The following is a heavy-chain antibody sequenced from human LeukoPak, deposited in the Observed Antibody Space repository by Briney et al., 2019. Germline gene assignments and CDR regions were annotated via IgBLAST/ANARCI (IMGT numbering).Heavy chain of an antibody. CDR2: INHSGST. V-gene: IGHV4-39*07. J-gene: IGHJ6*03. D-gene: IGHD3-16*01. CDR3: ARGSLAADYTGYYYYMDV. CDR1: GGSISSGGYY. Sequence: PSETLSLTCTVSGGSISSGGYYWSWIRQPPGKGLEWIGEINHSGSTNYNPSLKSRVTISVDTSKNQFSLKLSSVTAADTAVYYCARGSLAADYTGYYYYMDVWGKGTTVTVSS.